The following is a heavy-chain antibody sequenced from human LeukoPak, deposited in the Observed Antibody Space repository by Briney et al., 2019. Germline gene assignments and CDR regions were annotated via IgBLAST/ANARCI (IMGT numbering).Heavy chain of an antibody. CDR2: INQDGSEK. V-gene: IGHV3-7*05. D-gene: IGHD5-12*01. CDR3: GRGPGYRSDY. CDR1: GLSFNTYW. Sequence: GGSLTLSCAASGLSFNTYWMTWVRHAPGKGLEWVANINQDGSEKNYVGSVKGRFTISRDSAKKSLYLQMNSLRAGDTAVYYCGRGPGYRSDYWGQGTLVTVSS. J-gene: IGHJ4*02.